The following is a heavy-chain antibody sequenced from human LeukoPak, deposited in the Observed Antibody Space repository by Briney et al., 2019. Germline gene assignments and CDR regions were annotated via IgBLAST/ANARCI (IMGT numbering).Heavy chain of an antibody. J-gene: IGHJ4*02. Sequence: GGSLRLSCAASGFTFSSYGMHWVCQAPGKGLEWVAFIRYDGSNKYYADSVKGRFIISRDNSKNTLYLQMSSVRAEDTAVYYCARDHRWGQGTLVTVSS. V-gene: IGHV3-30*02. CDR1: GFTFSSYG. CDR3: ARDHR. CDR2: IRYDGSNK.